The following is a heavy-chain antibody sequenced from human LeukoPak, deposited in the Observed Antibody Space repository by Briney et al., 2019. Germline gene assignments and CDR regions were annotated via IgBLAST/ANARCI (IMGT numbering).Heavy chain of an antibody. CDR3: ARGGVLIVGAYDAFDI. Sequence: ASVKVSCKASGYTFTSYYMHWVRQAPGQGLEWMGIINPSGGSTSYAQKFQGRVTMTRDTSTSTVYMELSSLRSEDTAVYYCARGGVLIVGAYDAFDIWGQGTMVTVSS. D-gene: IGHD1-26*01. CDR1: GYTFTSYY. V-gene: IGHV1-46*01. J-gene: IGHJ3*02. CDR2: INPSGGST.